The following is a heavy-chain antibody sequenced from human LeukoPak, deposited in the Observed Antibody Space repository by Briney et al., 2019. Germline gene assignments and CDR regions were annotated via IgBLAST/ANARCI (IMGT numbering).Heavy chain of an antibody. D-gene: IGHD5-12*01. CDR3: ARDWGSTGYDLYDS. J-gene: IGHJ4*02. CDR2: IRQDGSER. CDR1: GFIFSNYW. Sequence: PGGSLRLSCAASGFIFSNYWMTRVRRAPGKGLEWVAHIRQDGSERHYVDSVKDRFTISRDNAKNSLDLQMDSLRAEDTAVYYCARDWGSTGYDLYDSWGQGTLVTVSS. V-gene: IGHV3-7*01.